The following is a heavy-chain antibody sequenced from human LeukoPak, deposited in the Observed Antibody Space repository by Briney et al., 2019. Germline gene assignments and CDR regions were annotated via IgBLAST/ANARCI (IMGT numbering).Heavy chain of an antibody. D-gene: IGHD2-2*01. CDR1: GFTFDDYA. Sequence: GGSLRLSCAASGFTFDDYAMHWVRQAPGKGLEWVSLISWDGGSTYYADSVKGRFTISRDNSKNSLYLQMNSLRAEDTALYYCAKDATLGYCSSTSCPHFPDYWGQGTLVTVSS. V-gene: IGHV3-43D*03. CDR3: AKDATLGYCSSTSCPHFPDY. CDR2: ISWDGGST. J-gene: IGHJ4*02.